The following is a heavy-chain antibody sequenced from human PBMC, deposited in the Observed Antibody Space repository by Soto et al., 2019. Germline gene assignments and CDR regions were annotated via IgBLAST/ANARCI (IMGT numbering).Heavy chain of an antibody. CDR2: IYPEDSET. CDR3: ARTAAAGKYYYGVDV. V-gene: IGHV5-51*01. D-gene: IGHD6-13*01. Sequence: PGESLKISCKGSGYSFTNYWIGWVRQMPGKDLEWIGIIYPEDSETRYSPSFQGLVTISVDKSISTAYLQWSSLKASDTAIYYCARTAAAGKYYYGVDVWGQGT. J-gene: IGHJ6*02. CDR1: GYSFTNYW.